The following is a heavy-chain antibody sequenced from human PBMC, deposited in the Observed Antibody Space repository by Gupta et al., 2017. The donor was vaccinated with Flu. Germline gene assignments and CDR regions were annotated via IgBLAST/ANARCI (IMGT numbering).Heavy chain of an antibody. CDR3: ARVPLQDWYFDL. CDR2: IYHSGST. Sequence: QVQLQESGPGLVKPSETLSLTCAVSGYSISSGYYWGWIRQPPGKGLEWIGNIYHSGSTYYNPSLKSRVTISVDTSKNQFSLKLSSVTAADTAVYYCARVPLQDWYFDLWGRGTLVTVSS. V-gene: IGHV4-38-2*01. CDR1: GYSISSGYY. J-gene: IGHJ2*01.